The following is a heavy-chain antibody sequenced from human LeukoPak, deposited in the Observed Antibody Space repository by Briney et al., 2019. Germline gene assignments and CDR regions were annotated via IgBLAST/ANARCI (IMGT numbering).Heavy chain of an antibody. CDR1: GVSISSSSYY. D-gene: IGHD3/OR15-3a*01. V-gene: IGHV4-39*01. CDR3: ARQTGSGLFILP. J-gene: IGHJ4*02. Sequence: SETLSLTCNVSGVSISSSSYYWGWIRQPPGKGLEWIGSIYSSGSTYYNSSLKSRVTISIDTSKNQVSLKMSSVTAADTAVYYCARQTGSGLFILPGGQGTLVTVSS. CDR2: IYSSGST.